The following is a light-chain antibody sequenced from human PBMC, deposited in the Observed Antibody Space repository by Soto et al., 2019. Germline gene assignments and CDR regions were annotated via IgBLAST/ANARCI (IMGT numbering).Light chain of an antibody. CDR3: SSYTSSSTQV. Sequence: QSALTQPASVSGSPGQSITISCTGTSSDVGGYNYVSWYQQHPGKAPKLMIYDVSNRPSGVSNRFSGCKSGNTASVTISGLQAEDEADYYCSSYTSSSTQVFGGGTKLTVL. CDR1: SSDVGGYNY. V-gene: IGLV2-14*01. CDR2: DVS. J-gene: IGLJ2*01.